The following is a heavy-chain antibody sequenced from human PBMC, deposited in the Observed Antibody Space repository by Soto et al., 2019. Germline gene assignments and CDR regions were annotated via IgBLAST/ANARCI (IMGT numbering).Heavy chain of an antibody. D-gene: IGHD3-10*01. V-gene: IGHV3-20*04. CDR1: GFTFDDYG. Sequence: EVQLVESGGGVVRPGGSLRLSCAASGFTFDDYGMSWVRQAPGKGLEWVAGINSHGGSTGYADAVKGRFTISRDNAKNSLYLQMNSLRAEDTALYYCARDPYGSGSYKVGMGYWGQGTLVTVSS. CDR2: INSHGGST. CDR3: ARDPYGSGSYKVGMGY. J-gene: IGHJ4*02.